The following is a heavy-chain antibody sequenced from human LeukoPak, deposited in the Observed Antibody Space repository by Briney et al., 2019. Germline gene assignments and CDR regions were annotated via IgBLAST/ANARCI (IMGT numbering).Heavy chain of an antibody. CDR1: GFTFSSYA. CDR3: AKQRGYSGYETFDY. V-gene: IGHV3-23*01. Sequence: GGSLRLSCAASGFTFSSYAMSWVRQAPGKGLEWVSGISGSGGSTVYADSVKGRFTISRDNSKNTLYLQMNSLRAEDTAVYYCAKQRGYSGYETFDYWGQGTLVTVSS. D-gene: IGHD5-12*01. J-gene: IGHJ4*02. CDR2: ISGSGGST.